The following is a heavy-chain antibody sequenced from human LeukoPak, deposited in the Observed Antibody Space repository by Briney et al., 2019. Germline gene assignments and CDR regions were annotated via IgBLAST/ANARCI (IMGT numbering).Heavy chain of an antibody. Sequence: ASVKVSCKASGYTFTGNHMHWVRQAPGQGLGWMGWINPNSGGTNYAQKFQGRVIMTRDTSISTAYMELSRLTSDDTAVYYCAKVAPGPFHYWGQGTLVTVSS. CDR1: GYTFTGNH. CDR2: INPNSGGT. V-gene: IGHV1-2*02. CDR3: AKVAPGPFHY. J-gene: IGHJ4*02.